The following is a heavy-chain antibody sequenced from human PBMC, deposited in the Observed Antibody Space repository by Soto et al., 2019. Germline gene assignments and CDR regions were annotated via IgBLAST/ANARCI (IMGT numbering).Heavy chain of an antibody. CDR2: ISSSSSYI. CDR1: GFTFSSYS. D-gene: IGHD2-2*01. CDR3: ARDQAYCSSTSCYLWWYFDL. V-gene: IGHV3-21*01. Sequence: GGSLRLSCAASGFTFSSYSMNWVRQAPGKGLEWVSSISSSSSYIYYADSVKGRFTISRDNAKNSLYLQMNSLRAEDTAVYYCARDQAYCSSTSCYLWWYFDLWGRGTLVTVSS. J-gene: IGHJ2*01.